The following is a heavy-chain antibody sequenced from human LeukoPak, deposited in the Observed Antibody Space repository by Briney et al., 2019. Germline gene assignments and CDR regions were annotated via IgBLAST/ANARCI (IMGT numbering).Heavy chain of an antibody. Sequence: SETLSLTCAVYGGSFIGYYWSWIRQPPGKGLEWIGEINHSGSTNYNPSLTSRVTISVDTSKNQFSLKLSSVTAADTAVYYCASGAVAGRNYWGQGTLVTVSS. CDR1: GGSFIGYY. V-gene: IGHV4-34*01. J-gene: IGHJ4*02. CDR3: ASGAVAGRNY. CDR2: INHSGST. D-gene: IGHD6-19*01.